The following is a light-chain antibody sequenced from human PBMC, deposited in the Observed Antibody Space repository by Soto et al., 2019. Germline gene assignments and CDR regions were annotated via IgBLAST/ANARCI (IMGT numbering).Light chain of an antibody. CDR1: QSVTTY. V-gene: IGKV1-39*01. Sequence: DIQMTQSPSSLSASVGDRGTITCRASQSVTTYLHWYQQKAGEAPKLLIYAISNLQSGVSSRFSGSGSGTDFSLTINTLQPEDFATYYCQQGYSTPWTFGQGTKVDI. CDR3: QQGYSTPWT. CDR2: AIS. J-gene: IGKJ1*01.